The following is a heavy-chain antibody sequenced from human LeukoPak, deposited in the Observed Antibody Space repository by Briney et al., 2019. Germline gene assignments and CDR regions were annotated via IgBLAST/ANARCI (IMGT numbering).Heavy chain of an antibody. CDR1: GYSFTSYW. J-gene: IGHJ4*02. CDR3: ARPQARSSSWPYFDY. D-gene: IGHD6-13*01. V-gene: IGHV5-51*01. Sequence: GESLKISCKGSGYSFTSYWIGWVRQMPGKGLEWMGIIYPGDSDTRYSPSFQGQVTISADKSISTAYLQWSGLKASDTAMYYCARPQARSSSWPYFDYWGQGTLVTVSS. CDR2: IYPGDSDT.